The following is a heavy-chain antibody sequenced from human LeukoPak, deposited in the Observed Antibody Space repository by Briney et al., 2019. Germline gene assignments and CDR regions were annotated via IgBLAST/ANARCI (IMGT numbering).Heavy chain of an antibody. CDR1: GFTFSSYW. V-gene: IGHV3-7*01. D-gene: IGHD1/OR15-1a*01. CDR3: ARVAGTRDFDY. Sequence: PGGSLRLSCAASGFTFSSYWMSWVRQAPGTGLEWVANIKQDGSEKYYVDSVKGRFTISRDNAKNSLYLQMNSLRAEDTAVYYCARVAGTRDFDYWGQGTLVTVSS. CDR2: IKQDGSEK. J-gene: IGHJ4*02.